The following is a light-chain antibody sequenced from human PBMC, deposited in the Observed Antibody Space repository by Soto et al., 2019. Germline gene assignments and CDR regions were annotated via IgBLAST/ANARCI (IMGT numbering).Light chain of an antibody. CDR2: GAS. CDR1: QSVSNNY. J-gene: IGKJ1*01. Sequence: EIVLTQSPCTLSLSPGERATLSCRASQSVSNNYLTWYQQKPGQAPRLLIYGASSRATGIPDRFSGYGSGTDFTLTISRLEPEDFAVYYCLQYGSSPRTFGQGTKVDIK. V-gene: IGKV3-20*01. CDR3: LQYGSSPRT.